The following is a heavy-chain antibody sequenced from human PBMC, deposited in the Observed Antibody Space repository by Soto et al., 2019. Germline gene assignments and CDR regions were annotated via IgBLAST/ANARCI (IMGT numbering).Heavy chain of an antibody. V-gene: IGHV1-2*02. CDR1: GYTFTGYY. J-gene: IGHJ4*02. CDR2: INPNSGGT. D-gene: IGHD6-6*01. CDR3: ASRPSAVVHHAVFDY. Sequence: GASVKVSCKASGYTFTGYYMHWVRQAPGQGLEWMGWINPNSGGTNYAQKFQGRVTMTRDTSISTAYMELSSLRAEDTAVYYCASRPSAVVHHAVFDYWGQGSLVTVSS.